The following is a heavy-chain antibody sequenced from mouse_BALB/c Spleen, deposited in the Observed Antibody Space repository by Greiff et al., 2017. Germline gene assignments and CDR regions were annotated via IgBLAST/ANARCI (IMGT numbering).Heavy chain of an antibody. CDR1: GYSFTGYF. D-gene: IGHD2-3*01. V-gene: IGHV1-20*02. Sequence: VQLQQSGPELVKPGASVKISCKASGYSFTGYFMNWVMQSHGQRLEWIGRINPYNGDTFYNQKFKGKATLAVDKSSSTAHMELRSLASEDSAVYYFARGYDYAMDYWGQGTSVTVSS. CDR2: INPYNGDT. CDR3: ARGYDYAMDY. J-gene: IGHJ4*01.